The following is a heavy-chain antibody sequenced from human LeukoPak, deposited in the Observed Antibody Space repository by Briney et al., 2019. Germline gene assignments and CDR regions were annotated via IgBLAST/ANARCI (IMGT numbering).Heavy chain of an antibody. Sequence: PGGSLRLSCAASGFTFSSYGMHWVRQAPGKGLEWVAFTRYDGSNKYYADSVKGRFTISRDNSKNTLYLQMNSLRAEDTAVYYCAKDSESYGSGSYFIYYFDYWGQGTLVTVSS. J-gene: IGHJ4*02. CDR1: GFTFSSYG. D-gene: IGHD3-10*01. CDR2: TRYDGSNK. CDR3: AKDSESYGSGSYFIYYFDY. V-gene: IGHV3-30*02.